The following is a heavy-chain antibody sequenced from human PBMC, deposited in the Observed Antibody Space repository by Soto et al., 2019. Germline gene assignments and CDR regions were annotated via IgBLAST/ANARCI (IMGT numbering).Heavy chain of an antibody. CDR2: ISYDGSNK. CDR3: AKGTTEAAAGTDIDY. J-gene: IGHJ4*02. D-gene: IGHD6-13*01. CDR1: GFTYSSYG. V-gene: IGHV3-30*18. Sequence: PGGSLRLSCAASGFTYSSYGMHWVRQAPGKGLEWVAVISYDGSNKYYADSVKGRFTISRDNSKNTLYLQMNSLRAEDTAVYYCAKGTTEAAAGTDIDYWGQGTLVTVSS.